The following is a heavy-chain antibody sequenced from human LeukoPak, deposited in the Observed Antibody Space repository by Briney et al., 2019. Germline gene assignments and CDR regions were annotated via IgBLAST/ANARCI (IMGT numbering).Heavy chain of an antibody. CDR2: INPNSGGT. J-gene: IGHJ6*02. CDR1: GYTFTGYY. Sequence: GASVKVSCKASGYTFTGYYMHWVRQAPRQGLEWMGWINPNSGGTNYAQKFQGRVTMTRDTSISTAYMELSRLRSDDTAVYYCASLYGSGSQIYYYYGMDVWGQGTTVTVSS. V-gene: IGHV1-2*02. D-gene: IGHD3-10*01. CDR3: ASLYGSGSQIYYYYGMDV.